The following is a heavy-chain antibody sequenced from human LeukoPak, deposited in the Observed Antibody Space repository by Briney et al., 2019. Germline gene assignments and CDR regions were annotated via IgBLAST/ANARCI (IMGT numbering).Heavy chain of an antibody. J-gene: IGHJ3*02. Sequence: GGSLRLSCAASGFTFSSYWMHWVRQAPGKGLMWVSRINSDGTSTSYADSVKGRFTISRDNSKNTLYLQMNSLRAEDTAVYYCARDRDTAMVHAAFDIWGQGTMVTVSS. D-gene: IGHD5-18*01. CDR3: ARDRDTAMVHAAFDI. CDR2: INSDGTST. CDR1: GFTFSSYW. V-gene: IGHV3-74*01.